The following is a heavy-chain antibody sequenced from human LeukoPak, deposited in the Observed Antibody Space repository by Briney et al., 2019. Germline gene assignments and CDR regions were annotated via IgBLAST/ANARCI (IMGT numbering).Heavy chain of an antibody. Sequence: SETLSLTCTVSGGSISSSYWSWIREPPGKGLERTGYIHYSGSTNYNPSLKSRVTISVDTSKNQFSLRLSSVTAADTAVYYCARDTAGDSSGYYFIPLDPWGQGTLVTVSS. J-gene: IGHJ5*02. D-gene: IGHD3-22*01. V-gene: IGHV4-59*12. CDR3: ARDTAGDSSGYYFIPLDP. CDR2: IHYSGST. CDR1: GGSISSSY.